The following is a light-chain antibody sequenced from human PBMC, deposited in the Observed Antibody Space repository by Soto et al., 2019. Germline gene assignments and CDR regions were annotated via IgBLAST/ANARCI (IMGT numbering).Light chain of an antibody. V-gene: IGKV3-20*01. J-gene: IGKJ3*01. CDR1: QSVSRSY. CDR3: QQYDGSPPFT. CDR2: GAS. Sequence: IVLTQSPGTLSLSPGERATLSCRASQSVSRSYLAWYQQKPGQAPRLLIYGASNRATGIPDRFSGSGSGTDFTLTISKLEPEDSAVYYCQQYDGSPPFTFGPGTKVDIK.